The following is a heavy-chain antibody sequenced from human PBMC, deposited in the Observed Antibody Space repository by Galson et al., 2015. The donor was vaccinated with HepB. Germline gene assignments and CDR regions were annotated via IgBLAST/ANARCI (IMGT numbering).Heavy chain of an antibody. CDR1: GFTFSSYA. CDR3: AKDSGLDYYFDY. D-gene: IGHD2-15*01. V-gene: IGHV3-23*01. Sequence: SLRLSCAASGFTFSSYAMSWVRQAPGKGLEWVSAISGSGGSTYYADSVKGRFTISRDNSKNTLYLQMNSLRAEDTAVYYCAKDSGLDYYFDYWGQGTLVTVSS. CDR2: ISGSGGST. J-gene: IGHJ4*02.